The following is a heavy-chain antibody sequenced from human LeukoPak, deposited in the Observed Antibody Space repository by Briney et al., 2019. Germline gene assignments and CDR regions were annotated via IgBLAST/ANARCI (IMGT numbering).Heavy chain of an antibody. V-gene: IGHV3-21*01. Sequence: GSLRLSCAASGFTPSSNSMHWVRQAPGKGLEWVSSISTSSSYIYYADSVKGRFTISRDNAKNSLFLQMNSLRAEDTAVYYCARAHGAGGLGYQYMDVWGKGTTVTISS. CDR3: ARAHGAGGLGYQYMDV. J-gene: IGHJ6*03. D-gene: IGHD2-2*01. CDR1: GFTPSSNS. CDR2: ISTSSSYI.